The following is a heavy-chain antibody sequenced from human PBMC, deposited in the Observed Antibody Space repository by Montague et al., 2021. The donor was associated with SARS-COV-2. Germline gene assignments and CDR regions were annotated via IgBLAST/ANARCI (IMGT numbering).Heavy chain of an antibody. CDR1: GFTFSSYA. D-gene: IGHD3-9*01. Sequence: SLRLSCAASGFTFSSYAMHWVRQARGKGLEWVAVISYDGSNKYYADSVKGRFTISRDNSKNTLYLQMNSLRAEVTAVYYCARDPFYYDILTGYIYPAYYYYYGMDVWGQGTTVTVSS. CDR2: ISYDGSNK. V-gene: IGHV3-30-3*01. J-gene: IGHJ6*02. CDR3: ARDPFYYDILTGYIYPAYYYYYGMDV.